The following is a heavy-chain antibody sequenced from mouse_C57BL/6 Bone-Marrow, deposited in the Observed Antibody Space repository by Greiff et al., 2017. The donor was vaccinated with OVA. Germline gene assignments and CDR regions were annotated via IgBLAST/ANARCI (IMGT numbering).Heavy chain of an antibody. Sequence: VQLQQSGPELVKPGASVKIPCKASGYTFTDYNMDWVKQSHGKSLEWIGDINPNNGGTIYNQKFKGKATLTVDKSSSTAYMELLSLTSEDTAVYYCALLWLRRAYWGQGTLVTVSA. CDR1: GYTFTDYN. V-gene: IGHV1-18*01. CDR3: ALLWLRRAY. CDR2: INPNNGGT. J-gene: IGHJ3*01. D-gene: IGHD2-9*01.